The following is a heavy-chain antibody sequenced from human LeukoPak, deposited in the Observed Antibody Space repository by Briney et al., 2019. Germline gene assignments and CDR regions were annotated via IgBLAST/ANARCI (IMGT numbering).Heavy chain of an antibody. CDR2: IRHDGHT. D-gene: IGHD5-18*01. V-gene: IGHV4-38-2*02. CDR1: GYFSTSYY. Sequence: SETLSLTCTVSGYFSTSYYWGWIRQPPGKGLEWIASIRHDGHTYYNASLKSQVTISIDMSRNQFSLKLSSVTAADTAVYYCARVGYGLKSFDYWGQGTLVTVSS. J-gene: IGHJ4*02. CDR3: ARVGYGLKSFDY.